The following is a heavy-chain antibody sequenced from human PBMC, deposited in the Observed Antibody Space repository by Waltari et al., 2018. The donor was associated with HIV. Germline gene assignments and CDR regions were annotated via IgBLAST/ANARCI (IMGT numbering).Heavy chain of an antibody. V-gene: IGHV1-8*02. CDR3: ARTTRYCSSTCLYYFDY. D-gene: IGHD2-2*01. J-gene: IGHJ4*02. CDR1: GYTFTTYD. Sequence: QVQLVQSGAEVKKPGASVKVSCKASGYTFTTYDINWVRQATGQGLEWMGWMNPNSGNAGYAQKFQGRVTMTRNTSISTAYMELSSLRSEDTAVYYCARTTRYCSSTCLYYFDYWGQGTLVTVSS. CDR2: MNPNSGNA.